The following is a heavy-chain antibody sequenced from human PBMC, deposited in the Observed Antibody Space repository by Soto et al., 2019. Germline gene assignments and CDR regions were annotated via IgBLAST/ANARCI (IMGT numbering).Heavy chain of an antibody. CDR1: GFTLSNYW. V-gene: IGHV3-7*03. Sequence: GGSLRLSCAASGFTLSNYWMTWVRQAPGKGLEWVANINKDGSQKNYVDSVKGRFTIARDNGQNSLSLQINSLRVEDTAVYYCVRELGLAYWGQGALVTV. D-gene: IGHD7-27*01. CDR3: VRELGLAY. CDR2: INKDGSQK. J-gene: IGHJ4*02.